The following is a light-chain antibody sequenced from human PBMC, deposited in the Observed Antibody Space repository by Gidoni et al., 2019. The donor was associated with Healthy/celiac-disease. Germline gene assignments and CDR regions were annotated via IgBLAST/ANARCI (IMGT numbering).Light chain of an antibody. J-gene: IGKJ4*01. CDR3: QQRSNWPPLT. CDR2: DAS. CDR1: QSVSSY. V-gene: IGKV3-11*01. Sequence: EIVLTHSPATLSFSPGERATLSCRASQSVSSYLAWYQQKPGQAPRLLIYDASNRATGIPARFSGSGSGTEFTLTISSLEPEDLAVYYCQQRSNWPPLTFGGGTKVEIK.